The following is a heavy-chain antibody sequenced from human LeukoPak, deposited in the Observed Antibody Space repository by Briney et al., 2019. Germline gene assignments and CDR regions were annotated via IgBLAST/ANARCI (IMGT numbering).Heavy chain of an antibody. CDR1: GYTFTSYD. CDR2: INPNSGGT. CDR3: ARDFPREVRGGLIDY. D-gene: IGHD3-10*01. J-gene: IGHJ4*02. Sequence: ASVKVSCKASGYTFTSYDINWVRQATGQGLEWMGRINPNSGGTNYAQKFQGRVTMTRDTSISTAYMELSRLRSDDTAVYYCARDFPREVRGGLIDYWGQGTLVTVSS. V-gene: IGHV1-2*06.